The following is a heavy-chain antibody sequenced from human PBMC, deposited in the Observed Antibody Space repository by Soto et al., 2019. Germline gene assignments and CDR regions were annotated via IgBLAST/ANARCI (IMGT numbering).Heavy chain of an antibody. CDR2: IIPIFGTA. D-gene: IGHD3-10*01. Sequence: QVQLVQSGAEVKKHGSSVKVSYKASGGTFSSYAISWVRQAPGQGLEWMGGIIPIFGTANYAQKFQGRVTITADESTSTAYMELSSLRSEDTAVYYCARGRHDYSSGSDYYGIDVWGQGTTVTVSS. CDR1: GGTFSSYA. CDR3: ARGRHDYSSGSDYYGIDV. J-gene: IGHJ6*02. V-gene: IGHV1-69*01.